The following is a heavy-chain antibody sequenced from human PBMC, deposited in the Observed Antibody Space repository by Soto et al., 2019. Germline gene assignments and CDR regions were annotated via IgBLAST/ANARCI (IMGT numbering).Heavy chain of an antibody. CDR2: ISSSSSYI. CDR1: GFTFSSYS. D-gene: IGHD3-3*02. V-gene: IGHV3-21*01. CDR3: ARVSLDIFGVVTQRPYYYYGMDV. J-gene: IGHJ6*02. Sequence: GGSLRLSCAASGFTFSSYSMNWVRQAPGKGLEWVSSISSSSSYIYYADSVKGRFTISRDNAKNSLYLQMNSLRAEDTAVDYCARVSLDIFGVVTQRPYYYYGMDVWGQGTTVTVSS.